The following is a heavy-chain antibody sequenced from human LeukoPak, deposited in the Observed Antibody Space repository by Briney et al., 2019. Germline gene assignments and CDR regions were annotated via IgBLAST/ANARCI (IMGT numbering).Heavy chain of an antibody. D-gene: IGHD1-26*01. Sequence: PGGSLRLSCAASGFTLSSHTMNWVRQVPGKGLAWVSTISSNSAVHYADSVKGRFTISRDNAKNSLYLQMNSLRAEDTAVYYCVRDSSGSHFDYWGQGTLVTVSS. V-gene: IGHV3-48*04. CDR1: GFTLSSHT. CDR2: ISSNSAV. J-gene: IGHJ4*02. CDR3: VRDSSGSHFDY.